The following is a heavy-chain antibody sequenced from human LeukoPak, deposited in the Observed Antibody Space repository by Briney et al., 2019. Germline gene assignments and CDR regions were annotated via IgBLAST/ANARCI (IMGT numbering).Heavy chain of an antibody. Sequence: ASVKVSCKASNYTFTSYGISWVRQAPGQGLEWMGWISAYNGNTNYAQKLQGRVTMTTDTSTSTAYMELRSLRSDDTAVYYCARFGMVAATFNWFDPWGQGTLVTVSS. J-gene: IGHJ5*02. V-gene: IGHV1-18*01. CDR3: ARFGMVAATFNWFDP. D-gene: IGHD2-15*01. CDR1: NYTFTSYG. CDR2: ISAYNGNT.